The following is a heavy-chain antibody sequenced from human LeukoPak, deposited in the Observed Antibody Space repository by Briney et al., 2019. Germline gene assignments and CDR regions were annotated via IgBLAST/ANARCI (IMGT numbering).Heavy chain of an antibody. J-gene: IGHJ4*02. CDR1: GYTFTGYY. D-gene: IGHD2-21*02. V-gene: IGHV1-2*06. CDR2: INPNSGGT. CDR3: ARFAYCGGHCWYYFDY. Sequence: ASVKVSCKASGYTFTGYYMHWVRQAPGQGLEWMGRINPNSGGTNYAQKFQGRVAMTRDTSISTAYMELSRLRSDDTAVYYCARFAYCGGHCWYYFDYWGQGSLVTVSS.